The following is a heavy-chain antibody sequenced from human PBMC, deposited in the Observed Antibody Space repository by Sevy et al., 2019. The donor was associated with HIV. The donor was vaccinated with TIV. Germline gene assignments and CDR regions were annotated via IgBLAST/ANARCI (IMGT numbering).Heavy chain of an antibody. CDR3: VSLFLSYRSGWSYFDY. CDR2: IFSSGAT. D-gene: IGHD6-19*01. CDR1: GFTVNDKY. Sequence: GGSLRLSCAISGFTVNDKYIIWVRQAPGKGLEWVSVIFSSGATNYADSAKGRFTISRDNSKNTVDLQINSVRAEDTAVYYCVSLFLSYRSGWSYFDYWGQGTLVTVSS. V-gene: IGHV3-66*02. J-gene: IGHJ4*02.